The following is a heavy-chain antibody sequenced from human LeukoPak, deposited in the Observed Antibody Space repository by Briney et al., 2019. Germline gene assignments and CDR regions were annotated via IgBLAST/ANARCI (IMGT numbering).Heavy chain of an antibody. D-gene: IGHD5-18*01. CDR3: TRDTSYSHDQ. J-gene: IGHJ5*02. CDR2: INSDGSST. V-gene: IGHV3-74*01. CDR1: GFTFSRYW. Sequence: GGSLRLSCAASGFTFSRYWMHWVRQAPGKGLVWVSRINSDGSSTIYADSAKGRFTISRDNAKNTLYLQMDSLRAEDTAVYYRTRDTSYSHDQWGQGALVTVSS.